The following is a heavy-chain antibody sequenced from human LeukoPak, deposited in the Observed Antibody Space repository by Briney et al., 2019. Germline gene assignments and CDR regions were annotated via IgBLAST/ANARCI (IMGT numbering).Heavy chain of an antibody. CDR1: GGSISSSNYY. CDR3: AGYSGYEKKGEFDF. Sequence: TSETLSLTCTVSGGSISSSNYYWGWIRQPPGKGLEWIGSVYYSGSTYYNPSLKSRVTISVDTSKNQFSLKLSSVTAADTAVYYCAGYSGYEKKGEFDFWGQGTLVTVSS. V-gene: IGHV4-39*01. J-gene: IGHJ4*02. CDR2: VYYSGST. D-gene: IGHD5-12*01.